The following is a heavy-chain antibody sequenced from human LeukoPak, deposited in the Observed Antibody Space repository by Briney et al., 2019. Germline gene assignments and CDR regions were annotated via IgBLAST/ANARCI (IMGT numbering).Heavy chain of an antibody. V-gene: IGHV1-2*02. CDR3: TRAKRVIFDY. CDR2: INPNSGAT. D-gene: IGHD1-1*01. CDR1: GYPFTGYY. Sequence: GASVKVSCKASGYPFTGYYMHWVRPAPGQGLEWMGWINPNSGATLYAQKFQGRVTMTRDTSINTAYMELSSLRSDDTAVYYCTRAKRVIFDYWGQGTLVTVSS. J-gene: IGHJ4*02.